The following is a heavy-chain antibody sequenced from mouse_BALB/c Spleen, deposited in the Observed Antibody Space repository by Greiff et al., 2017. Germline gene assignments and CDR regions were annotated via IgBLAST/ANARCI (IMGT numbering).Heavy chain of an antibody. CDR2: INPSNGRT. V-gene: IGHV1S81*02. CDR3: ARGNFPFDY. J-gene: IGHJ2*01. D-gene: IGHD2-1*01. CDR1: GYTFTSYW. Sequence: VQLQQSGAELVKPGASVKLSCKASGYTFTSYWMHWVKQRPGQGLEWIGEINPSNGRTNYNEKFKSKATLTVDKSSSTAYMQLSSLTSEDSAVYYCARGNFPFDYWGQGTTLTVSS.